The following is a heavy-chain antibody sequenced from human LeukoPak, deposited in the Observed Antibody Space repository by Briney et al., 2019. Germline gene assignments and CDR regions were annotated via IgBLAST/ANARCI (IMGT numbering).Heavy chain of an antibody. V-gene: IGHV4-59*01. D-gene: IGHD2-21*01. CDR2: IYYSGST. J-gene: IGHJ4*02. Sequence: SETLSLTCSVSDGSINSYYWSWIRQPPGKGLEWIGYIYYSGSTDYHPSLKSRVTISVDTSRNQFSLKLSSVTAADTAVYYCARANSGLDYWGQGAQVTVSS. CDR3: ARANSGLDY. CDR1: DGSINSYY.